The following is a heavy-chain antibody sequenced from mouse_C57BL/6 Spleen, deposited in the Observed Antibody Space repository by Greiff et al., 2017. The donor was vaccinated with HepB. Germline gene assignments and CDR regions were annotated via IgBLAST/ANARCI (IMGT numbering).Heavy chain of an antibody. J-gene: IGHJ4*01. CDR3: ARPYYYGSSYDAMDY. Sequence: QVQLQQSGAELVRPGTSVKVSCKASGYAFTNYLIEWVKQRPGQGLEWIGVINPGSGGTNYNEKFKGKATLTADKSSSTAYMQLSSLTSEDSAVYFCARPYYYGSSYDAMDYWGQGTSVTVAS. CDR2: INPGSGGT. D-gene: IGHD1-1*01. CDR1: GYAFTNYL. V-gene: IGHV1-54*01.